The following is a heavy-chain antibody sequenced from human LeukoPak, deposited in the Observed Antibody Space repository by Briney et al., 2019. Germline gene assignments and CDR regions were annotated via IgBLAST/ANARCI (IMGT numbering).Heavy chain of an antibody. CDR1: GYTFTHFA. CDR2: INTGNGYT. Sequence: ASVKVSCKASGYTFTHFAVHWLRQAPGQRLEWMGWINTGNGYTEYSQTFQGRVTMTTDTSTSTAYMELRSLRSDDTAVYYCARIFDYWGQGTLVTVSS. V-gene: IGHV1-3*04. J-gene: IGHJ4*02. CDR3: ARIFDY.